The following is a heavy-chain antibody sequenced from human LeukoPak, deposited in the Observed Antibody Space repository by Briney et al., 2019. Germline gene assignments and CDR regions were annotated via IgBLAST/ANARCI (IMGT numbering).Heavy chain of an antibody. CDR1: GFTFSSYA. Sequence: GSLRLSCAASGFTFSSYAMSWVRQAPGKGLEWVSAISGSGGSTYYADSVKGRFTISRDNSKNTLYLQMNSLRAEDTAVYYCAKDLEGEVVVVVAAPDYWGQGTLVTVSS. CDR2: ISGSGGST. D-gene: IGHD2-15*01. CDR3: AKDLEGEVVVVVAAPDY. V-gene: IGHV3-23*01. J-gene: IGHJ4*02.